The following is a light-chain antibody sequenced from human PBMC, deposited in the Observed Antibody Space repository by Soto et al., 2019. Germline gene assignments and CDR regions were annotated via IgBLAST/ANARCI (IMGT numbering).Light chain of an antibody. CDR3: QSYDYSLSGFWV. Sequence: QSVLTQPPSVSGAPGQGVTISCTGSSSNIGAGYDVHWYQHLPGTAPKLIIYGNNNRPSGVPDRFSGSRSGTSASLAITGLQAEDEADYYCQSYDYSLSGFWVFGGGTKVTVL. CDR1: SSNIGAGYD. CDR2: GNN. V-gene: IGLV1-40*01. J-gene: IGLJ3*02.